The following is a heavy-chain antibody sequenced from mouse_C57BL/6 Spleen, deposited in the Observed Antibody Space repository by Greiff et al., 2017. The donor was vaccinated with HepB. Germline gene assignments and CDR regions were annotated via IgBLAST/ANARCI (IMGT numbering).Heavy chain of an antibody. J-gene: IGHJ2*01. CDR3: ARRLDSSGYGDFDY. Sequence: QVQLQQPGAELVRPGSSVKLSCKASGYTFTSYWMHWVKQRPIQGLEWIGNIDPSDSETHYNQKFKDKATLTVDKSSSTAYMQLSSLTSEDSAVYYCARRLDSSGYGDFDYWGQGTTLTVSS. D-gene: IGHD3-2*02. CDR2: IDPSDSET. V-gene: IGHV1-52*01. CDR1: GYTFTSYW.